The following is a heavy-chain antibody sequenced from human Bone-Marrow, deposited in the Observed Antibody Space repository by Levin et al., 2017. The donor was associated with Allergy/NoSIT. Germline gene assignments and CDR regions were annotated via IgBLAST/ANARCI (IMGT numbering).Heavy chain of an antibody. Sequence: SQTLSLTCTVSGGSISSHYWSWVRQPPGKGLEWIGYIHYSGDTNYNPSLRSRVTISVDTSKNQFSLKLTSVTAADTAVYYCARRDYTTSSLGAFDIWGQGTMVTVSS. CDR1: GGSISSHY. V-gene: IGHV4-59*08. J-gene: IGHJ3*02. CDR3: ARRDYTTSSLGAFDI. CDR2: IHYSGDT. D-gene: IGHD3-3*01.